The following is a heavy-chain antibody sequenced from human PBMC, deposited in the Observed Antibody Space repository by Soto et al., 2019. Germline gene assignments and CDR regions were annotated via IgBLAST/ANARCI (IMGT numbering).Heavy chain of an antibody. Sequence: EVQLVESGGGLVQPGGSLRLSCVTSGFTFTTYEMAWVRQAPGKGLEWVSYISSDGYTIRYADSVRGRFTISRDDAKNSLYLQMSSLRAEDTALYYCAGGLMYAGSYEEWGRGTLVTVSS. CDR1: GFTFTTYE. V-gene: IGHV3-48*03. D-gene: IGHD2-8*01. CDR3: AGGLMYAGSYEE. J-gene: IGHJ4*02. CDR2: ISSDGYTI.